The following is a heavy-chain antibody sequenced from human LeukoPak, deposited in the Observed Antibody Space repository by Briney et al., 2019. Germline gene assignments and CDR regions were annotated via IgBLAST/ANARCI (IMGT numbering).Heavy chain of an antibody. J-gene: IGHJ4*02. D-gene: IGHD6-19*01. Sequence: ASVKVSCKASGYTFTSYGISWVRQAPGQGLEWMGWISCYNGDTHYAQEFQGRVTMTTDTSTTTAYMELRSLRSDDTALYYCARDPTNTSGRYAFFDYWGQGTLVTVSS. CDR2: ISCYNGDT. V-gene: IGHV1-18*01. CDR1: GYTFTSYG. CDR3: ARDPTNTSGRYAFFDY.